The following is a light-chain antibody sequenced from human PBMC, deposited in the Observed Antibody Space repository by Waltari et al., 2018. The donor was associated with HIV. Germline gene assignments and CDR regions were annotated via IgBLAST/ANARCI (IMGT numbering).Light chain of an antibody. V-gene: IGLV1-40*01. J-gene: IGLJ2*01. CDR3: QSYDSSLTGSV. Sequence: QSVLTQPPSVSGAPGQRVTISCTGSSSNIGAGYDVHWYQQVPGTAPKLLIYGNNDRPSGVPDRFAASKSDASPSLAITGLQAEDEADYYCQSYDSSLTGSVFGGGTKLTGL. CDR1: SSNIGAGYD. CDR2: GNN.